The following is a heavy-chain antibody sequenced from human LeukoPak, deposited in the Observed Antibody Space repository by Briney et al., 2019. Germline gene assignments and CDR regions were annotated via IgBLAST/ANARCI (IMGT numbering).Heavy chain of an antibody. CDR1: GFTFSSYS. CDR3: ARDPPHGMDV. J-gene: IGHJ6*02. V-gene: IGHV3-48*01. Sequence: GGSLRLSCAASGFTFSSYSMNWVRQAPGKGLEWVSYISSSSSTIYYADSMKGQFTISRDNAKNSLYLQMNSLRAEDTAVYYCARDPPHGMDVWGQGTTVTVSS. CDR2: ISSSSSTI.